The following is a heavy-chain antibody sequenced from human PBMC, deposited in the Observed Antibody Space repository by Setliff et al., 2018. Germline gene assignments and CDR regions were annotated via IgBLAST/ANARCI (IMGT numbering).Heavy chain of an antibody. CDR1: GGSISSSSYY. D-gene: IGHD3-3*01. CDR3: ARDKRQYNFWSGYYGSWGNYFDY. V-gene: IGHV4-39*07. CDR2: IYYSGST. J-gene: IGHJ4*02. Sequence: PSETLSLTCTVSGGSISSSSYYWGWIRQPPGKGLEWIGSIYYSGSTYYNPSLKSRVAISVDTSKNQFSLKLSSVTAADTAVYYCARDKRQYNFWSGYYGSWGNYFDYWGQGTLVTVSS.